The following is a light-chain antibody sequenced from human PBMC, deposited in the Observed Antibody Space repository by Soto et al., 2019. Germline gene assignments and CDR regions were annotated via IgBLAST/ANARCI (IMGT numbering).Light chain of an antibody. CDR3: QQYHTSSIT. V-gene: IGKV1-5*01. CDR2: DAS. Sequence: DIHMTHSPSTLSASLGDIVTITFRASQSISSWLAWYQQKPGKAPKLLIYDASSLESGVPSRFSGSRSGTEFTLTIDRLQPDDFATYYCQQYHTSSITFGQGTRLEIK. J-gene: IGKJ5*01. CDR1: QSISSW.